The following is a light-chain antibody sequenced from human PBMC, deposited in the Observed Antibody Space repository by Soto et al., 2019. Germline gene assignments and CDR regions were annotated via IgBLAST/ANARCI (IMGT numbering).Light chain of an antibody. CDR1: QGISNW. V-gene: IGKV1-12*01. CDR2: AAS. J-gene: IGKJ4*01. CDR3: QQTNTVLPLP. Sequence: DIQMTQSPSSVSASVGDRVTITCRASQGISNWLAWYQQQPGKAPKLLIYAASSLQSGVPSRFSGGGSGTHFTLIISSLQAEDFATYYCQQTNTVLPLPCGGGTKVEIK.